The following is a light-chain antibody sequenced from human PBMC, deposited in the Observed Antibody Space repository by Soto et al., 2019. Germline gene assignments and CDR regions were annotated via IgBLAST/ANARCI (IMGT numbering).Light chain of an antibody. CDR2: GAS. Sequence: EIVLTQSPGTLSLSPGERATLSCRASQSVSNNYLAWYQQKPGQAPRLLIYGASSRATGIPDMFSGSGSATDFTLTISRLEPEDFAVYFCQQSGSSPLTIGGGTKVDTK. V-gene: IGKV3-20*01. CDR1: QSVSNNY. J-gene: IGKJ4*01. CDR3: QQSGSSPLT.